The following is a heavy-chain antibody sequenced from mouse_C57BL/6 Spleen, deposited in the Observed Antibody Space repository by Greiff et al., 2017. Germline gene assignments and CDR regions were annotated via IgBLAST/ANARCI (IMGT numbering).Heavy chain of an antibody. CDR3: ARAGTTVVDEAYYFDY. CDR1: GYTFTSYW. D-gene: IGHD1-1*01. J-gene: IGHJ2*01. CDR2: INPSSGYT. Sequence: QVQLKESGAELAKPGASVKLSCKASGYTFTSYWMHWVKQRPGQGLEWIGYINPSSGYTKYNQKFKDKATLTADKSSSTTYMQLSSLTYEDSAVYYCARAGTTVVDEAYYFDYWGQGTTLTVSS. V-gene: IGHV1-7*01.